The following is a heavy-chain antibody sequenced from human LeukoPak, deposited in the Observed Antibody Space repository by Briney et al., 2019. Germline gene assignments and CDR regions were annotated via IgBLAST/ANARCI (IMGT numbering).Heavy chain of an antibody. V-gene: IGHV3-74*01. Sequence: PSGGSLRLSCAASGFTFSGYWMHWDRQAPGKGLVWVSRTNRDDSDTSYADSVKGRFTISRDKAKSTLYLQMNSLRVEDTAVYYCARSANYFDTSGQDYWGQGTLVTVSS. CDR1: GFTFSGYW. D-gene: IGHD3-22*01. J-gene: IGHJ4*02. CDR3: ARSANYFDTSGQDY. CDR2: TNRDDSDT.